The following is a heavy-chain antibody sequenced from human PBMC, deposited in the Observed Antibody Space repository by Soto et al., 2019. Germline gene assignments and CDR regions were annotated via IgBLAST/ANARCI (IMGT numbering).Heavy chain of an antibody. D-gene: IGHD3-22*01. CDR2: ISYDGSNK. CDR1: GFTFSSYV. J-gene: IGHJ3*02. Sequence: LRLSCAASGFTFSSYVMHWVRQAPGKGLEWVAVISYDGSNKYYADSVKGRFTISRDNSKNTLYLQMNSLRAEDTAVYYCAKLSITMIVVVPFDAFDIGGQGTMVTV. CDR3: AKLSITMIVVVPFDAFDI. V-gene: IGHV3-30*18.